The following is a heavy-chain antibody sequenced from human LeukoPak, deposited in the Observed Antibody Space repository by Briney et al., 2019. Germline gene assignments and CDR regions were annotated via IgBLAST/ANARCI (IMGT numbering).Heavy chain of an antibody. CDR2: ISGSGGST. CDR3: AKVSRGIAVAGRLDY. J-gene: IGHJ4*02. Sequence: GGSLRLSCAVSGFTFSTSPMGWVRQAPGKGLEWVSAISGSGGSTYYADSVKGRFTISRDNSKNTLYLQMNSLRAEDTAVYYCAKVSRGIAVAGRLDYWGQGTLVTVSS. D-gene: IGHD6-19*01. V-gene: IGHV3-23*01. CDR1: GFTFSTSP.